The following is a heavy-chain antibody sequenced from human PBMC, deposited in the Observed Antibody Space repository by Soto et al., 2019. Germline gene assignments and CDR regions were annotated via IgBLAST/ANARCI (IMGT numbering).Heavy chain of an antibody. V-gene: IGHV3-30*18. CDR2: ISYDGTNN. CDR3: AKGVCGGGSCYFSAFDI. CDR1: GFTFSSYG. D-gene: IGHD2-15*01. J-gene: IGHJ3*02. Sequence: TGGSLRLSCAASGFTFSSYGMHWVRQAPGKGLEWVAVISYDGTNNYYTESVKGRFTISRDNSKNTLFLQMNSLRAEDMAVYFCAKGVCGGGSCYFSAFDIWGQGTMVTVSS.